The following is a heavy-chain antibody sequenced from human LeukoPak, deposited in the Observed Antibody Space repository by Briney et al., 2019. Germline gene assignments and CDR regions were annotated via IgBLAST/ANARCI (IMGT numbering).Heavy chain of an antibody. D-gene: IGHD6-19*01. CDR1: GYTFTGYY. CDR3: ARDNSSGWYESWFDP. CDR2: INPNSGGT. V-gene: IGHV1-2*02. J-gene: IGHJ5*02. Sequence: ASVKVSCKASGYTFTGYYMHWVRQAPGQGLEWMGWINPNSGGTNYAQKFQSRVTMTRDTSISTAYMELSRLKSDDTAVYYCARDNSSGWYESWFDPWGQGTLVTVS.